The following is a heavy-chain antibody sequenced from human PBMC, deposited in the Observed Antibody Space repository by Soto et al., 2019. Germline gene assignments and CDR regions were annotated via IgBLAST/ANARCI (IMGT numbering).Heavy chain of an antibody. J-gene: IGHJ4*02. CDR1: GFTFSSYC. CDR3: ARGRSGSYSSDY. V-gene: IGHV3-74*01. D-gene: IGHD1-26*01. Sequence: EVQLVESGGGLVQPGGSLRLSCAASGFTFSSYCMHWVRQAPGKGLVWVSGINSDGSSTNYADSVKGRFTISRDNAKNTLYLQMTSLRVEDTAVYFCARGRSGSYSSDYWGQGTLVTVSS. CDR2: INSDGSST.